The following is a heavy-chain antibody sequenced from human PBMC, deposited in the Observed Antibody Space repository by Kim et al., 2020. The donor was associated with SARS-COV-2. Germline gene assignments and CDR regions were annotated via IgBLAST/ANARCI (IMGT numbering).Heavy chain of an antibody. Sequence: SETLSLTCAVYGGSFSGYYWSWIRQPPGKGLEWIGEISHSGSPSYNPSLKSRVTISADTSKNQLSLKVTSVTAADTAVYYCARGAYPYYFDYWGQGTLVTVSS. CDR1: GGSFSGYY. J-gene: IGHJ4*02. CDR2: ISHSGSP. V-gene: IGHV4-34*01. CDR3: ARGAYPYYFDY.